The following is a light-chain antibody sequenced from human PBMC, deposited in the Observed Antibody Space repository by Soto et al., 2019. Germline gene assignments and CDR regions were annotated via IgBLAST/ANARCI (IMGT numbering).Light chain of an antibody. J-gene: IGLJ2*01. V-gene: IGLV2-14*03. Sequence: QSALTQPASVSGSPGQSITISCTGTSSDIGAYNYVSWYQQHPGKAPKLMIYDVNIRPSGVSNRFSGSKSGNTASLTISGLQAEDEADYYCTSWTTSTTMIFGGGTKVTV. CDR1: SSDIGAYNY. CDR3: TSWTTSTTMI. CDR2: DVN.